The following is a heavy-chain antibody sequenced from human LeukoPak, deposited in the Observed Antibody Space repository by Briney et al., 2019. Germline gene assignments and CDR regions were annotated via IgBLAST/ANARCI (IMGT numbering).Heavy chain of an antibody. CDR1: GGSVSSGSCY. D-gene: IGHD3-16*01. J-gene: IGHJ3*02. Sequence: SETLSLTCTVSGGSVSSGSCYWSWIRQPPGKGLEWIGYIYYSGSTNYNPSLKSRVTISVDTSKNQFSLKLSSVTAADTAVYYCARDLRIQDAFDIWGQGTMVTVSS. CDR2: IYYSGST. V-gene: IGHV4-61*01. CDR3: ARDLRIQDAFDI.